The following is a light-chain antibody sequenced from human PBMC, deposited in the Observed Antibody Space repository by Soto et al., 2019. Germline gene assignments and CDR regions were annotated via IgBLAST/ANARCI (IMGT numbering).Light chain of an antibody. CDR3: QQYNIFTWT. CDR2: KAS. Sequence: DSQMTQSPSTLSASVGDRVTITCRASQSISSWLAWYQQKPGKAPKLLIYKASGLESGVPSRFSGSGSGTEFTLTISSLQPDDSATYYCQQYNIFTWTFGQGTKVEI. V-gene: IGKV1-5*03. CDR1: QSISSW. J-gene: IGKJ1*01.